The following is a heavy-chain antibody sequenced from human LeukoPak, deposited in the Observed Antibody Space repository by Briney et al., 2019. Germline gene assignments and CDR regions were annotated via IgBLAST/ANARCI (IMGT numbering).Heavy chain of an antibody. D-gene: IGHD2-21*02. J-gene: IGHJ4*02. CDR2: INQAGSEK. CDR3: ARDKSYGDSSEY. Sequence: GGSLRLSCAASGFTFSNYWMSSVRQAPGRGLEWVANINQAGSEKYYVGSVKGRFTISRDNARNSLYLQMNSLRAEDTAVYYCARDKSYGDSSEYWGQGTLVTVSS. CDR1: GFTFSNYW. V-gene: IGHV3-7*01.